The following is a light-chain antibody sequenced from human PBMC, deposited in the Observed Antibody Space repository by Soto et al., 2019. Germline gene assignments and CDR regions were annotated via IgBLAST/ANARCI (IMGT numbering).Light chain of an antibody. Sequence: QSALTQPASVSGYPGQSITISCTGSSSNVGTYKYVSWYQQHPGKAPKLMIFEVSNRPSGVSNRFSASKSGNTASLTISGLRAEDEADYYCGSYTTTNPLGVFGGGTKLTVL. CDR1: SSNVGTYKY. J-gene: IGLJ3*02. CDR3: GSYTTTNPLGV. V-gene: IGLV2-14*01. CDR2: EVS.